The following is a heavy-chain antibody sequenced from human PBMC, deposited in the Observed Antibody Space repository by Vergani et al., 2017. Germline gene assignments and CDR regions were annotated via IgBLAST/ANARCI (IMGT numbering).Heavy chain of an antibody. CDR1: GFTLSNYD. CDR2: IQFDGSNQ. V-gene: IGHV3-30*02. D-gene: IGHD3-16*01. Sequence: QVQLVESVGGVVQRGGSLRLSCATSGFTLSNYDMQWIRQGPGKGLEFVAFIQFDGSNQYYEDAVKGRFTLSRDFTKTTLYLQRNSLRTDDTATYYCTEHFRGWGIDYWGQGTKVIVSS. CDR3: TEHFRGWGIDY. J-gene: IGHJ4*02.